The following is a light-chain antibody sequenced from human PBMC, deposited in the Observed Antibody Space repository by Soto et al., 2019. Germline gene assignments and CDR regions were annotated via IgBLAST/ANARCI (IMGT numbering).Light chain of an antibody. J-gene: IGKJ1*01. Sequence: EIVMTQSPATLSVSPGERATLSCRASQSVRSNLAWYQQKPGQAPRLLIYGASTRATGLPASFRGSGSGTEFTFTFSSLQSEDFAVYYCLQYNNWVPTFGQGTKVEIK. CDR2: GAS. CDR3: LQYNNWVPT. V-gene: IGKV3-15*01. CDR1: QSVRSN.